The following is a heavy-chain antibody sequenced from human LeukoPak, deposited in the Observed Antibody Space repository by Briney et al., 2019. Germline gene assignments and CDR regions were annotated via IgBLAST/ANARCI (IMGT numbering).Heavy chain of an antibody. V-gene: IGHV1-24*01. D-gene: IGHD3-22*01. Sequence: ASVKVSCKVCGNTLTELSMHWVRQAPGKGLEWMGGFDPEDGETIYAQKFQGRVTMTEDTSTDTAYMELSSLRSEDTAVYYCATSGPYDSSGYRFDYWGQGTLVTVSS. CDR2: FDPEDGET. CDR1: GNTLTELS. CDR3: ATSGPYDSSGYRFDY. J-gene: IGHJ4*02.